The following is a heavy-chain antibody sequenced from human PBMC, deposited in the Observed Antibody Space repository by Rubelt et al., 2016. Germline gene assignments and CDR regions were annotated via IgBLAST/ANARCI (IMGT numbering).Heavy chain of an antibody. CDR3: AGFYDIPRASPFDY. J-gene: IGHJ4*02. D-gene: IGHD3-22*01. CDR2: ISSSSSTI. CDR1: GFTFSDYA. Sequence: EVQLLESGGGLVQPGGSLRLSCAASGFTFSDYAMSWVRQAPWKGLEWVSYISSSSSTIYYADSVKGRFTISRDNAKNSLYPQMNSLRAEDTAVYYCAGFYDIPRASPFDYWGQGTLVTVSS. V-gene: IGHV3-48*04.